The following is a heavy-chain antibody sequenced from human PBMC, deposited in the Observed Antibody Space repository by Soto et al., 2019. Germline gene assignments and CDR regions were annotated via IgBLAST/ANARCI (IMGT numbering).Heavy chain of an antibody. D-gene: IGHD1-1*01. CDR2: ITPTSTFI. J-gene: IGHJ4*02. V-gene: IGHV3-21*06. CDR1: GFTFSSYS. Sequence: EVQLVESGGGLVKPGGSLRLSCAASGFTFSSYSFNWVRQAPGKGLELVSIITPTSTFISYADSVRGRFTISRDNAKNSLYLQMDSLGAGDTAVYYCARARGNDWYEDYWGQGTLVTVSS. CDR3: ARARGNDWYEDY.